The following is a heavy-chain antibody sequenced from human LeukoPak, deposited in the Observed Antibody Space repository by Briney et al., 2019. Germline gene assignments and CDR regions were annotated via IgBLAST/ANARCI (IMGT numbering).Heavy chain of an antibody. CDR3: ARQTGYMGIDY. V-gene: IGHV4-59*01. CDR1: GGSISSYY. J-gene: IGHJ4*02. CDR2: IYYSGST. D-gene: IGHD5-18*01. Sequence: PSETLSLTCTVSGGSISSYYWSWIRQPPGKGLEWIGYIYYSGSTNYNPSLKSRGTISVDTSKNQFSLKLSSVTAADTAVYYCARQTGYMGIDYWGQGTLVTVSS.